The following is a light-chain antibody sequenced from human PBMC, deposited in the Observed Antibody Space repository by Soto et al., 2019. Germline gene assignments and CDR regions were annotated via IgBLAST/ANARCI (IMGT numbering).Light chain of an antibody. Sequence: QSVLTQPPSASGTPGQRVIICCSGTSANIGNNFVCWYQHLPGMAPKLLIYSTDQRPSGVPDRFSGSKSGTSASLAISGLRSEDEADYYCVAWDDSLSGLVFGTGTKLTVL. CDR1: SANIGNNF. J-gene: IGLJ1*01. V-gene: IGLV1-47*02. CDR3: VAWDDSLSGLV. CDR2: STD.